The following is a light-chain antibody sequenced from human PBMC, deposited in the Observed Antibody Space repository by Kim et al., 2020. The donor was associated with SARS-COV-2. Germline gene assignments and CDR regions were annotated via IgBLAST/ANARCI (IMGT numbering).Light chain of an antibody. Sequence: EIVLTQSPGTLSLSPGDRATLSCRASQSVSSNYLAWYQHKPGQAPRLLIYGASNRANGIPDRFSGGGSGTDFTLTISRLEPEDFAVYYCQQYGGFPYTFGQGTKLEI. CDR2: GAS. CDR3: QQYGGFPYT. CDR1: QSVSSNY. J-gene: IGKJ2*01. V-gene: IGKV3-20*01.